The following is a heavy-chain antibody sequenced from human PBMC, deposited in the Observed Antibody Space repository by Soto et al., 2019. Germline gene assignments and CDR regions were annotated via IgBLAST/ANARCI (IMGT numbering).Heavy chain of an antibody. CDR2: THYSGST. CDR3: ARLSGSGWYTLGY. Sequence: QVQLQESGSGLVKPSETLSLTCTVSGSSINNYYWSWIRQPPGKGLEWIGYTHYSGSTNYNPSLKSRVTISVDTSKNQFSLKLSSVTAADTAVYYCARLSGSGWYTLGYWGQGTLVTVSS. J-gene: IGHJ4*02. CDR1: GSSINNYY. D-gene: IGHD6-19*01. V-gene: IGHV4-59*08.